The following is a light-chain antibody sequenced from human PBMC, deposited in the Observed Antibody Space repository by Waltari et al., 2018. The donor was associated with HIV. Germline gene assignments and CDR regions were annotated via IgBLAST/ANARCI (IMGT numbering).Light chain of an antibody. CDR1: ALPKQY. Sequence: SYELTQPPSVSVSPGQTPRITCSGDALPKQYAYWFQQKPGQAPVLVIYQDTERPSGIPERLSGSSLGTMVTLTITGVQAEDEADYYCQSTDRSGTYWVFGGGTKLTVL. CDR2: QDT. V-gene: IGLV3-25*03. J-gene: IGLJ3*02. CDR3: QSTDRSGTYWV.